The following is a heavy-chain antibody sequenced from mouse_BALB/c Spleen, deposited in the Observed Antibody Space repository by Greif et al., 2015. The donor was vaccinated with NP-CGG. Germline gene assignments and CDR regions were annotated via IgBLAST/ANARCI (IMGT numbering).Heavy chain of an antibody. V-gene: IGHV14-1*02. CDR1: GFNIKDYY. J-gene: IGHJ3*01. CDR2: IDPENGNT. CDR3: ARSDDGYYEAY. D-gene: IGHD2-3*01. Sequence: EVQLQQSGAELVRPGALVKLSCKASGFNIKDYYMHWVKQRPEQGLEWIGWIDPENGNTIYDPKFQGKASITADTSSNTAYLQLSSLTSEDTAVYYCARSDDGYYEAYWGQGTLVTVSA.